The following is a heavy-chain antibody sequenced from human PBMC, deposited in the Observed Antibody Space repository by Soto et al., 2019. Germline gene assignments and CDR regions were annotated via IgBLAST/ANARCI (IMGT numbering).Heavy chain of an antibody. Sequence: SETLSLTCAVSGYSISSSNWWGWIRQPPGKGLEWIGYIYYSGTTYYNPSLKSRVTISVDRSKSQFSLKLSSVTAADTAVYYCARSQTTVTSYDYWGQGTLVTVSS. J-gene: IGHJ4*02. CDR2: IYYSGTT. D-gene: IGHD4-17*01. CDR1: GYSISSSNW. V-gene: IGHV4-28*01. CDR3: ARSQTTVTSYDY.